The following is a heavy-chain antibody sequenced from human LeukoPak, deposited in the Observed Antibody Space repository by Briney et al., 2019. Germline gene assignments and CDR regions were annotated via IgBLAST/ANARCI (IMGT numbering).Heavy chain of an antibody. J-gene: IGHJ4*02. V-gene: IGHV4-61*02. CDR3: ARVTTGGYYNC. CDR1: GDSISSGTYY. CDR2: IYTTGST. Sequence: SQTLSLTCTVSGDSISSGTYYWPWIRQPAGKGLEWIGRIYTTGSTNYNPSLKSRVTMSTNTSKNQFSLKLSSVTAADTAVYYCARVTTGGYYNCWGQGTLVTGSS. D-gene: IGHD3-22*01.